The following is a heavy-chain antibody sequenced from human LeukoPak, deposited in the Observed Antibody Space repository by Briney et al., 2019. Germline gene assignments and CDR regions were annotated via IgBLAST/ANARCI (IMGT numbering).Heavy chain of an antibody. Sequence: SVKVSCKASGYTFTSYDINWVRQAPGQGLEWMGRIIPILGIANYAQKFQGRVTITADKSTSTAYMELSSLRSEDTAVYYCARPLTYSGYDYYWGQGTLVTVSS. V-gene: IGHV1-69*04. J-gene: IGHJ4*02. CDR2: IIPILGIA. CDR3: ARPLTYSGYDYY. CDR1: GYTFTSYD. D-gene: IGHD5-12*01.